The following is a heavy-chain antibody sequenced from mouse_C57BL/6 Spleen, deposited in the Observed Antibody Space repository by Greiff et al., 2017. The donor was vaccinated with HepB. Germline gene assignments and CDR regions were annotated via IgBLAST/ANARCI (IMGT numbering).Heavy chain of an antibody. D-gene: IGHD1-1*01. J-gene: IGHJ1*03. V-gene: IGHV1-80*01. CDR1: GYAFSSYW. CDR2: IYPGDGDT. Sequence: QVQLKQSGAELVKPGASVKISCKASGYAFSSYWMNWVKQRPGKGLEWIGQIYPGDGDTNYNGKFKGKATLTADKSSSTAYMQLSSLTSEDSAVYFCAHAVVATEWYFDVWGTGTTVTVSS. CDR3: AHAVVATEWYFDV.